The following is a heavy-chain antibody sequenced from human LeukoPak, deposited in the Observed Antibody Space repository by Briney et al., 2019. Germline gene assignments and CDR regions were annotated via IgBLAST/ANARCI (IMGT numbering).Heavy chain of an antibody. CDR2: IYYSGST. V-gene: IGHV4-61*05. Sequence: PSETLSLTCTVSGGSISSSSYYWGWIRQPPGKGLEWIGYIYYSGSTNYNPSLKSRVTISVDTSKNQFSLKLSSVTAADTAVYYCASSRSAGLWFGWGQGTLVTVSS. J-gene: IGHJ4*02. CDR1: GGSISSSSYY. CDR3: ASSRSAGLWFG. D-gene: IGHD3-10*01.